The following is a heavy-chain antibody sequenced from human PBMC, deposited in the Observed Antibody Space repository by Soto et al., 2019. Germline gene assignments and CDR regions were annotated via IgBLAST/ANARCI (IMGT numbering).Heavy chain of an antibody. CDR2: ISYDGSNK. V-gene: IGHV3-30*18. D-gene: IGHD3-22*01. CDR1: GFTFSSYG. Sequence: QVQLVESGGGVVQPGRSLRLSCAASGFTFSSYGMHWVRQAPGKGLAWVAVISYDGSNKYYADSVKGRFTISRDNSKNTLDLQMTSLRAEDTAVYYCAKDKGRWVHYYDSSGYSYYFDYWGQGTLVTVSS. J-gene: IGHJ4*02. CDR3: AKDKGRWVHYYDSSGYSYYFDY.